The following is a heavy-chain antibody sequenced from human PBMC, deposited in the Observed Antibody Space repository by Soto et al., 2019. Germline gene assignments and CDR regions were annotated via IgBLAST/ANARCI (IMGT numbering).Heavy chain of an antibody. J-gene: IGHJ5*02. D-gene: IGHD6-13*01. Sequence: SVKVSCKASGGTFSSYGISWMRQAPGRGLEWMGGIIPLFGTTNYAQKFRGRVTVTADESTSTVYMELRSLRFEDTAVYYCARAHGSSWYNWFDPWGQGTLVTVSS. CDR1: GGTFSSYG. CDR2: IIPLFGTT. V-gene: IGHV1-69*13. CDR3: ARAHGSSWYNWFDP.